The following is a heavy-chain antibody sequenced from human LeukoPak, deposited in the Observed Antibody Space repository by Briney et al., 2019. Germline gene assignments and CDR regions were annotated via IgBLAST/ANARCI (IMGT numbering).Heavy chain of an antibody. J-gene: IGHJ5*02. CDR2: IYTSEST. CDR1: GGSISSSSYY. Sequence: PSETLSLTCTVSGGSISSSSYYWGWIRQPPGKGLEWIGRIYTSESTNYNPSLKSRVTMSVDTSKNQFSLKLSSVTAADTAVYYCAREIRDYDSGLGWFDPWGQGTLVTVSS. D-gene: IGHD3-22*01. CDR3: AREIRDYDSGLGWFDP. V-gene: IGHV4-39*07.